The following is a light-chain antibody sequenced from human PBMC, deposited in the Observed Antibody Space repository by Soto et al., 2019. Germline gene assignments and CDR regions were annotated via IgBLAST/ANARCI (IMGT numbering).Light chain of an antibody. V-gene: IGKV1-39*01. CDR2: AAS. CDR3: QQSYNITRAP. CDR1: QSISIY. J-gene: IGKJ1*01. Sequence: IQVTQYPSSLSASVGDRVTITCRASQSISIYLNWYQQKPGKAPKVLIYAASSLQSGVPPRFSGSGSGTDFTLTISSLQPEDFASYFCQQSYNITRAPFGQGTKV.